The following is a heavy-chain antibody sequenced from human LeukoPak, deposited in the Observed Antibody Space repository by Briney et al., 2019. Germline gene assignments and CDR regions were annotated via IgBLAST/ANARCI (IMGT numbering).Heavy chain of an antibody. CDR2: IYYSGST. Sequence: PSETLSLTCTVSGGSISSYYWSWIRQPPGKGLEWIGYIYYSGSTNYNPSLKSRVTISADTSKDQFSLKLSSVTAADTAVYYCARSGNYYGSGSSNWFDPWGQGTLVTVSS. J-gene: IGHJ5*02. CDR1: GGSISSYY. D-gene: IGHD3-10*01. V-gene: IGHV4-59*01. CDR3: ARSGNYYGSGSSNWFDP.